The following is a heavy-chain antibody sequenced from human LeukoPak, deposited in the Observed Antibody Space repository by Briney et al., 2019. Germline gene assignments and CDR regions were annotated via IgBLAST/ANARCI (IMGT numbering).Heavy chain of an antibody. V-gene: IGHV3-23*01. Sequence: GGSLRLSCSASGFTFSSYAMHWVRQAPGKGLEWVSTISGSDSSTYYADSVKGRFTISRDNSKNTLYLQMNSLRAEDTAVYYCAKPKTWIQLWFDYWDQGTLVTVSS. D-gene: IGHD5-18*01. CDR2: ISGSDSST. CDR3: AKPKTWIQLWFDY. J-gene: IGHJ4*01. CDR1: GFTFSSYA.